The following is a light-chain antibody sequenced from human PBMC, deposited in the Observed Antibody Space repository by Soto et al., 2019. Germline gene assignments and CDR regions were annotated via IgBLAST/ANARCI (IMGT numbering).Light chain of an antibody. CDR1: SSNIGAGFD. CDR3: QSYDSSLSAYV. J-gene: IGLJ1*01. Sequence: QSVLTQPPSVSGAPGQRVTISCTGSSSNIGAGFDVHWYQQFPGTAPKLLIYANINRPSGVSDRFSGSKSGTSASLAITGLQAEDEADYYCQSYDSSLSAYVFGVGTKLTVL. CDR2: ANI. V-gene: IGLV1-40*01.